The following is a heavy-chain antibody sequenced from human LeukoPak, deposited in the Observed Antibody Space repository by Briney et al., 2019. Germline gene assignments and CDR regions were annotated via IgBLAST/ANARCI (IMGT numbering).Heavy chain of an antibody. CDR3: TRDPAYYLRYGYFDY. V-gene: IGHV3-21*01. D-gene: IGHD1-26*01. J-gene: IGHJ4*03. Sequence: GGSLRLSCSASGFISSTSAMNWVRQAPGKGLEWVSSINSVGSHIYYRDSVKGRFTISRDNAKNSVYLQMNNLRAADTALYYCTRDPAYYLRYGYFDYWGQGILVTVSS. CDR1: GFISSTSA. CDR2: INSVGSHI.